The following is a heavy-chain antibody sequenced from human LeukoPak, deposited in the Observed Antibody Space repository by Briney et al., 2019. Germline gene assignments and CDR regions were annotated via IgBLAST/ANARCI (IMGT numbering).Heavy chain of an antibody. Sequence: GGSLRLSCAASGFTFSSYGTHWVRQAPGKGLEWVAVIWYDGSNKYYADSVKGRFTISRDNSKNTLYLQMNSLRTEDTAVYYCARGDDPPKYYFDYWGQGTLVTVSS. J-gene: IGHJ4*02. CDR2: IWYDGSNK. CDR1: GFTFSSYG. CDR3: ARGDDPPKYYFDY. D-gene: IGHD3-16*01. V-gene: IGHV3-33*01.